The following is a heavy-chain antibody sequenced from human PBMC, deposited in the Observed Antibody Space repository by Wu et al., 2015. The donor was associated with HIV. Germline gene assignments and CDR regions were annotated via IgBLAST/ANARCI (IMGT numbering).Heavy chain of an antibody. Sequence: QVQLVQSGAEVKKPGSSVKVSCKASGGTFSSYAISWVRQAPGQGLEWMGWINPNSGGTNYAQKFQGRVTMTRDTSISTAYMELSRLRSDDTAVYYCARELFLGIAAAGTSSGVDVVGQRDHGHRLL. J-gene: IGHJ6*04. CDR2: INPNSGGT. V-gene: IGHV1-2*02. D-gene: IGHD6-13*01. CDR1: GGTFSSYA. CDR3: ARELFLGIAAAGTSSGVDV.